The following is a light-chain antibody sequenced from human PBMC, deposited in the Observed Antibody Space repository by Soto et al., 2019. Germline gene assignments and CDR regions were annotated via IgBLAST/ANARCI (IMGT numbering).Light chain of an antibody. CDR3: CSYADSGTSYV. CDR2: EVS. J-gene: IGLJ1*01. V-gene: IGLV2-23*02. CDR1: SSDVGSYNL. Sequence: QSVLTQPASVSGSPGQSITISCTGASSDVGSYNLVSWYQQHPGKAPKLMIYEVSKRPSGVSNRLSGSKSGNTASLTISGLQAEDEADYYCCSYADSGTSYVFGTGTKVTVL.